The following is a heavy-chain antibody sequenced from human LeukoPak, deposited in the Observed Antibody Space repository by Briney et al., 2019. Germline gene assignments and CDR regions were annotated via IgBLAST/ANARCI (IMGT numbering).Heavy chain of an antibody. Sequence: QPSETLSLTCTVSGASISNYSWSWIRQPAGKGLEWIGRFHNGGSTKYNFFLKSRVTMSVDTSKNLFSLNLSSVAAADTAVYYCARERYDFWSGHDNALDVWGQGTTVTVSS. D-gene: IGHD3-3*01. CDR2: FHNGGST. V-gene: IGHV4-4*07. CDR3: ARERYDFWSGHDNALDV. CDR1: GASISNYS. J-gene: IGHJ6*02.